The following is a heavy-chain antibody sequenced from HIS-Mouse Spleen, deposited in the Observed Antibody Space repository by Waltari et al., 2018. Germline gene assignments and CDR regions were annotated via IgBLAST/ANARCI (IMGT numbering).Heavy chain of an antibody. CDR1: GFTFSSYW. CDR2: INSDGSST. J-gene: IGHJ3*02. V-gene: IGHV3-74*01. Sequence: EVQLVESGGGLVQPGGSLRLSCAASGFTFSSYWMHWVRQAPGKGLVWVSRINSDGSSTSYADSVKGRFTISRDNAKNTLYLQMNSLRAEDTAVYYCARNTNVDTAMVKKAFDIWGQGTMVTVSS. D-gene: IGHD5-18*01. CDR3: ARNTNVDTAMVKKAFDI.